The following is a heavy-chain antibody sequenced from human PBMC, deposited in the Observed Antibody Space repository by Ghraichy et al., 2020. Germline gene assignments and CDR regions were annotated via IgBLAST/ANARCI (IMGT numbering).Heavy chain of an antibody. CDR1: GFTFSTYT. CDR2: ISSTSYYI. V-gene: IGHV3-21*01. Sequence: GGSLRLSCAASGFTFSTYTINWVRQAPGKGLEWVSSISSTSYYIYYADSVKGRFTISRDNAKSSLYLQMNSLRAEDTAVYYCARDSAWLKFDSWGQGTLVTFSS. J-gene: IGHJ4*02. CDR3: ARDSAWLKFDS. D-gene: IGHD5-12*01.